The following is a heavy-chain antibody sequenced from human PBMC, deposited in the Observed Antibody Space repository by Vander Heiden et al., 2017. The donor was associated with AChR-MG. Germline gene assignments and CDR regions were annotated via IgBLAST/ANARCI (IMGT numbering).Heavy chain of an antibody. Sequence: DVHLVASGGGLVTPGGSLRISCPCSGFTYQDAWMNWVRQAPGKGLEWMGRIKSNSDGGITDHAAPVKGRFTISRDDSKNTLYLQMDSLKTEDTGVYYCTTPSLWNYVLETWGQGSLVTVSS. J-gene: IGHJ5*02. V-gene: IGHV3-15*01. CDR1: GFTYQDAW. CDR2: IKSNSDGGIT. CDR3: TTPSLWNYVLET. D-gene: IGHD1-7*01.